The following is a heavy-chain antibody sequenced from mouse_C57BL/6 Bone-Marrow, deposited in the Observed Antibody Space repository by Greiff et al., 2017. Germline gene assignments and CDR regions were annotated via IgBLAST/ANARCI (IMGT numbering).Heavy chain of an antibody. D-gene: IGHD2-4*01. CDR3: ARGGLGGFAY. CDR1: GYSFTGYY. J-gene: IGHJ3*01. CDR2: INPSTGGT. Sequence: EVQLKQSGPELVKPGASVKISCKASGYSFTGYYMNWVKQSPEKSLEWIGEINPSTGGTTYNQKFKAKATLTVDKSSSTAYMQLKSLTSEDSAVYYCARGGLGGFAYWGQGTLVTVSA. V-gene: IGHV1-42*01.